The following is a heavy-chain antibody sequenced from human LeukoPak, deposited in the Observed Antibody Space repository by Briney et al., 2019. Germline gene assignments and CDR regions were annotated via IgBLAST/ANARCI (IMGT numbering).Heavy chain of an antibody. CDR3: AKGAHPLDIVVVPAVTP. J-gene: IGHJ5*02. CDR2: IRFDGSNK. CDR1: GFTFSSYG. D-gene: IGHD2-2*03. V-gene: IGHV3-30*02. Sequence: PGGSLRLSXAASGFTFSSYGMHWVRQAPGKGLEWVAFIRFDGSNKYYADSVKGRFTISRDNAKNTLYLQMNSLRAEDTAVYYCAKGAHPLDIVVVPAVTPWGQGTLVTVSS.